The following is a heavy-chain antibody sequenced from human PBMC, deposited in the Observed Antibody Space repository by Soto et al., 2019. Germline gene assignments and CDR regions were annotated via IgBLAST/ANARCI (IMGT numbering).Heavy chain of an antibody. V-gene: IGHV3-23*04. J-gene: IGHJ4*02. D-gene: IGHD1-26*01. Sequence: EVQLVESGGHVVQPGGSLRLSCAASGFTFINSAMNWVRQAPGKGLEWVSVSSGRDGKTYYSDSVRGRFTISRDNSKSTLYLQMNSLRVEDTAVYYRAKGPTWGYWGQGTLVTVSS. CDR1: GFTFINSA. CDR3: AKGPTWGY. CDR2: SSGRDGKT.